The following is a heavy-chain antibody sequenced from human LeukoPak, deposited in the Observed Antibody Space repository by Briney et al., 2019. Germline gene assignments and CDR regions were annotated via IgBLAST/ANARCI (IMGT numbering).Heavy chain of an antibody. CDR3: ARATWELPTFDY. Sequence: SETLSLTCAVYGGSFSGYYWNWIRQAPGKGLEWIGEINHSGSTRYNPSLKSRVTVSVDTSKNQFSLKLSSVTAADTAVYYCARATWELPTFDYWGQGTLVTVSS. V-gene: IGHV4-34*01. CDR1: GGSFSGYY. D-gene: IGHD1-26*01. J-gene: IGHJ4*02. CDR2: INHSGST.